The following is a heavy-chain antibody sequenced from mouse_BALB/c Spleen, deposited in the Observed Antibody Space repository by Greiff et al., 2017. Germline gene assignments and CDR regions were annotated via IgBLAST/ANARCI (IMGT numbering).Heavy chain of an antibody. CDR2: ISYDGSN. J-gene: IGHJ4*01. D-gene: IGHD2-10*02. Sequence: EVQLQESGPGLVKPSQSLSLTCSVTGYSITSGYYWNWIRQFPGNKLEWMGYISYDGSNNYNPSLKNRISITRDTSKNQFFLKLNSVTTEDTATYYCARSYGNYVLAMDYWGQGTSVTVSS. V-gene: IGHV3-6*02. CDR3: ARSYGNYVLAMDY. CDR1: GYSITSGYY.